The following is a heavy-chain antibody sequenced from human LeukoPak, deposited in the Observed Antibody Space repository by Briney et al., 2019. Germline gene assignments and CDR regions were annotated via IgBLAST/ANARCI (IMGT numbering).Heavy chain of an antibody. CDR1: GFTVSRNY. CDR3: ASPYSSGWYSSDY. Sequence: GGSLRLSCAASGFTVSRNYMSWVRQAPGKGLEWVSVIYSGGSTYYADSVKGRFTISRDNSKNTLYLQMNSLRAEDTAVYYCASPYSSGWYSSDYWGQGTLVTVSS. D-gene: IGHD6-19*01. CDR2: IYSGGST. J-gene: IGHJ4*02. V-gene: IGHV3-66*01.